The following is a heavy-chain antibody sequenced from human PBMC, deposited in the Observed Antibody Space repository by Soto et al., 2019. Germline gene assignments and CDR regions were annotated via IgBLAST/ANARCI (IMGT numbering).Heavy chain of an antibody. J-gene: IGHJ6*02. V-gene: IGHV5-51*01. D-gene: IGHD5-18*01. CDR1: GYSFTSYW. CDR2: IYPGDSDT. Sequence: GESLKISCKGSGYSFTSYWIGWVRQMPGKGLEWMGIIYPGDSDTRYSPSFQGQVTISADKSISTAYLQWSSLKASDTAMYYCARDVGYSYGHEDYYGMDVWGQGTTVTV. CDR3: ARDVGYSYGHEDYYGMDV.